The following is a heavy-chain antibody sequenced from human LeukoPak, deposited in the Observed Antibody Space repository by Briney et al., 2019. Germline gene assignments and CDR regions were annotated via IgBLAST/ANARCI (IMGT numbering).Heavy chain of an antibody. D-gene: IGHD5-12*01. CDR1: GFTFTSNY. Sequence: GGSLRLSCAASGFTFTSNYMTWVRQAPGKGLEWVSVISSGGNTYYADSVKGRFTISRDNSKNTVYLQMNGLRAEDTAVYYCAREVRGYYFDYWGQGTLVTASS. J-gene: IGHJ4*02. CDR2: ISSGGNT. CDR3: AREVRGYYFDY. V-gene: IGHV3-53*01.